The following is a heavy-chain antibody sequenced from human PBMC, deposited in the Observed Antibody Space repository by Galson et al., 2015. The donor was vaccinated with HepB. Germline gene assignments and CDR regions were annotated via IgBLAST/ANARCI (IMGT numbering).Heavy chain of an antibody. D-gene: IGHD6-13*01. CDR2: ISGSGDST. CDR1: RFTFSSYA. CDR3: ARPYSSSWSQTDY. J-gene: IGHJ4*02. Sequence: SLRLSCAASRFTFSSYAMNWVRQAPGKGLEWVSTISGSGDSTYYADSVKGRFTISRDNSKNTLYLQMNSLRAEDTAAYYCARPYSSSWSQTDYWGQGTQVTVSS. V-gene: IGHV3-23*01.